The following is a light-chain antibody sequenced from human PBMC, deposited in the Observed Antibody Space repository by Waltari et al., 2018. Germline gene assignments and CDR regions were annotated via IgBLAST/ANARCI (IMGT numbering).Light chain of an antibody. V-gene: IGKV1-39*01. CDR2: TAS. Sequence: DVQMTQSPSSLSASVGDRVTLTCRASRTIDTYLNWYQQKPGKAPTLLIHTASTLQTGVPSRFTGSGSGTGFTLTISGLQVEDIATYYCQQSSTTPPTFGQGTKIELK. J-gene: IGKJ1*01. CDR1: RTIDTY. CDR3: QQSSTTPPT.